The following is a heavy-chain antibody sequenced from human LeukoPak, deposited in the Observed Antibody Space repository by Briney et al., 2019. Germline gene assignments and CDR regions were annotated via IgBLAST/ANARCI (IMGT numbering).Heavy chain of an antibody. D-gene: IGHD6-19*01. V-gene: IGHV1-69*05. Sequence: SVKVSCKASGGTFSSYAISWVRQAPGQGLEWMGGIIPIFGTANYAQKFQGRVTITTDESTSTAYMELSGLRAEDTAVYYCAKLPLSAVAGRVGGDYWGQGTLVTVSS. CDR2: IIPIFGTA. CDR3: AKLPLSAVAGRVGGDY. J-gene: IGHJ4*02. CDR1: GGTFSSYA.